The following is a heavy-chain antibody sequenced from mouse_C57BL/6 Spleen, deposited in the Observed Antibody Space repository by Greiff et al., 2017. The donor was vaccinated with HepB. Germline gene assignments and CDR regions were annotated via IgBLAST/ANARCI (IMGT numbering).Heavy chain of an antibody. D-gene: IGHD1-1*01. CDR1: GFTFSSYG. CDR2: ISSGGSYT. Sequence: EVKLMESGGDLVKPGGSLKLSCAASGFTFSSYGMSWVRQTPDKRLEWVATISSGGSYTYYPDSVKGRFTISRDNAKNTLYLQMSSLKSEDTAMYYCARPRYGRSYDWYLDVWGTGTTVTVSS. J-gene: IGHJ1*03. CDR3: ARPRYGRSYDWYLDV. V-gene: IGHV5-6*01.